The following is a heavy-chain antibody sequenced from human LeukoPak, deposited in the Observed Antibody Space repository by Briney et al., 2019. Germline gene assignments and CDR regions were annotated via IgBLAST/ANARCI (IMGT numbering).Heavy chain of an antibody. V-gene: IGHV3-7*01. D-gene: IGHD1-14*01. CDR1: GFTFTKYW. J-gene: IGHJ4*02. Sequence: GDSLRLSCAASGFTFTKYWMTWVRQAPGKGLEWVGNIKQDGSDKNYMDSVKGRYTISRDNTKNSVYLQMSSLRAEDTAVYYCAREVWGPEYWGQGTLVTVSS. CDR2: IKQDGSDK. CDR3: AREVWGPEY.